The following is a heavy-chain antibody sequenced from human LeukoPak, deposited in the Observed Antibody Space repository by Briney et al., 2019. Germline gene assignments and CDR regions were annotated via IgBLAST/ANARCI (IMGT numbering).Heavy chain of an antibody. J-gene: IGHJ4*02. CDR3: KSGGAAPGSFDY. D-gene: IGHD1-1*01. V-gene: IGHV3-7*01. CDR2: IKYDGYEE. CDR1: GFTFRRYW. Sequence: GGSLRLSCAASGFTFRRYWMSWMRQAPGKGLEWVANIKYDGYEEYYVDSVKGRFTISRDNTKNSLYLQLNSLRVDDTAVYYCKSGGAAPGSFDYWGQGTLVTVSP.